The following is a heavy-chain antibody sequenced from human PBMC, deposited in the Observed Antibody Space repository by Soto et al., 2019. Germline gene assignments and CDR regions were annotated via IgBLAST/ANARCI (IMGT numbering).Heavy chain of an antibody. V-gene: IGHV3-48*02. CDR1: GFTFSSYS. CDR2: ISSSSSTI. J-gene: IGHJ4*02. CDR3: ARDRGLRFEEYYVDY. D-gene: IGHD3-16*01. Sequence: EVQLVESGGGLVQPGGSLRLSCAASGFTFSSYSMNWVRQAPGKGREWVSYISSSSSTIYYADSVKGRFTISRDNAKNSLYLQMNSLRDEDTAVYYCARDRGLRFEEYYVDYWGQGTLVTVSS.